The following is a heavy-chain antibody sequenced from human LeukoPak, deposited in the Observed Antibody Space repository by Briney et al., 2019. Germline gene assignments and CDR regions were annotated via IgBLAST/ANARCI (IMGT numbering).Heavy chain of an antibody. CDR1: GGSISSGDYY. J-gene: IGHJ6*02. CDR2: IYYSGST. Sequence: SETLSLTCTVSGGSISSGDYYWSWIRQPPGKGLEWIGYIYYSGSTYYNPSLKSRVTISVDTSKNQFSLKLSSVTAADTAVYYCARGNRRLRSDYYGMDVWGQGTTVTVSS. D-gene: IGHD5-12*01. CDR3: ARGNRRLRSDYYGMDV. V-gene: IGHV4-30-4*08.